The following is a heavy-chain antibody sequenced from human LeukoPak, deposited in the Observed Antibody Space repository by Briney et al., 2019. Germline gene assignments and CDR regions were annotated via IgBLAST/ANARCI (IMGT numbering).Heavy chain of an antibody. Sequence: SETLSLTCTVSGGTISSYYWNWIRQSAGKGLEWIGRIYTSGSTNYNPSLKSRVTMSVDTSKNQFSLKLSSVTAADTAVYYCARDGQLWAAAATRWFDPWGQGTLVTVSS. V-gene: IGHV4-4*07. D-gene: IGHD6-13*01. CDR2: IYTSGST. J-gene: IGHJ5*02. CDR1: GGTISSYY. CDR3: ARDGQLWAAAATRWFDP.